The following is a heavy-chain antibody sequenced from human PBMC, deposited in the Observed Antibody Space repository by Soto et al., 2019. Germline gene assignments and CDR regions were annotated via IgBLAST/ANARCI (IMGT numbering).Heavy chain of an antibody. CDR2: INPSGGST. V-gene: IGHV1-46*01. CDR3: AREHITGTMNYYDYGMDV. D-gene: IGHD1-7*01. J-gene: IGHJ6*02. Sequence: QVQLVQSGAEVKKPGASVKVSCKASRYTFTSYYMHWVRQAPGQGLEWMGIINPSGGSTSYAQKFQGRVTMTRDTSTSTVYMELSSLRSEDTAVYYCAREHITGTMNYYDYGMDVGGQGTTVTVSS. CDR1: RYTFTSYY.